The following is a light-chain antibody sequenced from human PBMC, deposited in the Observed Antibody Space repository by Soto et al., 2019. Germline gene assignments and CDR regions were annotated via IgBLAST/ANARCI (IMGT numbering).Light chain of an antibody. CDR1: SSNIGSNS. CDR2: SNN. Sequence: QSVLTQPPSASGTPGQRVTISCSGSSSNIGSNSVNWYQELPGTAPKLLIYSNNQRPSGVPDRFSGSKSGTSASLAISGLQSEDEADYYCAAWEDCPNVRYVFGTGTKVTVL. CDR3: AAWEDCPNVRYV. V-gene: IGLV1-44*01. J-gene: IGLJ1*01.